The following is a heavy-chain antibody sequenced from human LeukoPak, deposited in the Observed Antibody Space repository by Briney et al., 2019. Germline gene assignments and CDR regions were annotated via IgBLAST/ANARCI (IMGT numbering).Heavy chain of an antibody. CDR1: GFIFNDFY. Sequence: GRSLRLSCATSGFIFNDFYLSWIRQAPGKGLEWISYISNTGSPIYYADSVNGRFTISRGSAKSSLYLQMNSLRAEDTAVYYCARQSRETFDYWGQGTLVTVSS. V-gene: IGHV3-11*04. J-gene: IGHJ4*02. CDR3: ARQSRETFDY. CDR2: ISNTGSPI.